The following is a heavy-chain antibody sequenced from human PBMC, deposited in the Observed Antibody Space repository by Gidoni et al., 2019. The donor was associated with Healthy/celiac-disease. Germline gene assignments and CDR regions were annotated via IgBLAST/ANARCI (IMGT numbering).Heavy chain of an antibody. J-gene: IGHJ1*01. D-gene: IGHD1-26*01. CDR3: ARGGWELPTQPFQH. V-gene: IGHV4-59*01. CDR1: GGSISSYY. Sequence: QVQLQESGPGLVKPSETLSLTCTVSGGSISSYYWSWIRQPPGKGLEWIGYIYYSGSTNYNPPLKSRVTISVDTSKNQFSLKLSSVTAADTAVYYCARGGWELPTQPFQHWGQGTLVTVSS. CDR2: IYYSGST.